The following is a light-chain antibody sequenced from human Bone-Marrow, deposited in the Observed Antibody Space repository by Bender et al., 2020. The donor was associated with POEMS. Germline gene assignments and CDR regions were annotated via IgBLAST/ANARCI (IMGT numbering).Light chain of an antibody. CDR2: DVI. J-gene: IGLJ2*01. Sequence: QSALTQPRSVSGSPGQSVTITCSGSSIGFCNYVSCYQQHPGKAPKLMIYDVIRRRAGGFERFSGSRSGDTGPLIISDRQTEEETDYYGCSCAGIYTDVLFGGGSKLTV. CDR3: CSCAGIYTDVL. V-gene: IGLV2-11*01. CDR1: SIGFCNY.